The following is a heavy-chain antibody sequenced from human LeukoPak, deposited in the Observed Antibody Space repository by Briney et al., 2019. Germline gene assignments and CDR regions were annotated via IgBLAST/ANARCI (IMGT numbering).Heavy chain of an antibody. D-gene: IGHD1-26*01. CDR3: ARQGGSFLSNFDY. CDR1: EYSFTTYW. J-gene: IGHJ4*02. V-gene: IGHV5-51*01. CDR2: IYPGDSDA. Sequence: GASLKICCKGAEYSFTTYWIGWVRQMPGKGLEWMGIIYPGDSDARYSPSFQGQVTISADKSISTAHLQWSSLKASDTAMYYCARQGGSFLSNFDYWGQGTLVTVSS.